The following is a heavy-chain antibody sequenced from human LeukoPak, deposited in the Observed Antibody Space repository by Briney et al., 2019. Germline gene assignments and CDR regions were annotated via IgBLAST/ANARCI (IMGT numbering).Heavy chain of an antibody. CDR2: ISGSGGSI. V-gene: IGHV3-23*01. D-gene: IGHD3-22*01. CDR3: ADTYYDWRIFDY. J-gene: IGHJ4*02. CDR1: GFTFSSYA. Sequence: GGSLRLSCAASGFTFSSYAMTWVRQVPGKGLEWVSGISGSGGSIYYADSVKGRFTISRDNSKNTLYLQMNSLRAEDTAVYYCADTYYDWRIFDYWGQGTLVTVSS.